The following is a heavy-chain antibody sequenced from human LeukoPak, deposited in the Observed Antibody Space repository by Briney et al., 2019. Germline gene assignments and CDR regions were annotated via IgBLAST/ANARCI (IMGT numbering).Heavy chain of an antibody. CDR1: GFTFSIFG. CDR2: ITNGGEDT. CDR3: AKGTKGFDY. V-gene: IGHV3-23*01. Sequence: PGGSLRLSCAASGFTFSIFGMSWIRKASGKELERVSGITNGGEDTYYADSVKGRFTISRDNSKNTLFLQMNSLRAEDTAIYYCAKGTKGFDYWGQGTLVTVSS. J-gene: IGHJ4*02.